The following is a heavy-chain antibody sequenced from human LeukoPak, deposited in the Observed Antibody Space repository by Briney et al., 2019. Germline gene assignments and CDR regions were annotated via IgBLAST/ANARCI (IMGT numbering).Heavy chain of an antibody. CDR3: ASLGDYYGSGSHAPFDY. J-gene: IGHJ4*02. CDR2: INPNSGAT. Sequence: ASVKVSCKAFGYTFTDYHMHWVRQAPGQGLEWMGWINPNSGATNFAQKFQGRVTMTRDTSISTAYMELTRLRSDDTAVYYCASLGDYYGSGSHAPFDYWGQGTLVTVSS. V-gene: IGHV1-2*02. D-gene: IGHD3-10*01. CDR1: GYTFTDYH.